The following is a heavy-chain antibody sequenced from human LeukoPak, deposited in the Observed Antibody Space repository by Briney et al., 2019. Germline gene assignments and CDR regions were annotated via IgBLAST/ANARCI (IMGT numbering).Heavy chain of an antibody. D-gene: IGHD2-21*02. J-gene: IGHJ4*02. V-gene: IGHV3-74*01. CDR1: GFTFSTYW. Sequence: PGGSLRLSCAASGFTFSTYWMHWVRQAPGKGLVWVSHISSDGSSTAYADSVKGRFSISRDNAKNTLYLQMNSLRAEDTAVYYCAKSRGDGGVYWGQGTLVTVSS. CDR2: ISSDGSST. CDR3: AKSRGDGGVY.